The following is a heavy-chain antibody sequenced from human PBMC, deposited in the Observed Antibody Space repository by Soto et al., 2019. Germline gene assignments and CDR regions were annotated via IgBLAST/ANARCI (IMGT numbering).Heavy chain of an antibody. CDR3: ARASIGYSHGPFDY. V-gene: IGHV4-38-2*01. CDR1: GHSISSDYY. J-gene: IGHJ4*02. CDR2: IYHSGST. D-gene: IGHD5-18*01. Sequence: SETLSLTCAVSGHSISSDYYWGCIRQPPGKGLEWIGSIYHSGSTYYNPSLKSRVTISVDTSKNQFSLKLSSVTAADTAVYYCARASIGYSHGPFDYWGQGTLVTVSS.